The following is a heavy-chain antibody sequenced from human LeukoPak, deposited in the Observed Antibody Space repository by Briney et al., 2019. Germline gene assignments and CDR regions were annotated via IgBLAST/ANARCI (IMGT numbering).Heavy chain of an antibody. V-gene: IGHV1-69*05. CDR1: GGTFSSYA. CDR2: IIPIFGTA. D-gene: IGHD2-2*01. Sequence: GASVKVSCKASGGTFSSYAISWVRQAPGQGLEWMGGIIPIFGTANYAQKFQGRVTITTDESTSTAYMELSSLRSEDTAVYYCARGRDIVVVPAAKYCFDYWGQGTLVTVSS. J-gene: IGHJ4*02. CDR3: ARGRDIVVVPAAKYCFDY.